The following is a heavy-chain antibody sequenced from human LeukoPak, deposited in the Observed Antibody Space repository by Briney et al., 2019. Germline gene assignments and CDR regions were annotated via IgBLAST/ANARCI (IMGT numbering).Heavy chain of an antibody. J-gene: IGHJ4*02. CDR1: GYSISSGYY. CDR3: ARLRGYSYGDFDY. D-gene: IGHD5-18*01. Sequence: SETLSLTCTVSGYSISSGYYWGWIRQPPGKGLEWIGSIYHSGSTYYNPSLKSRVTISVDTSKKQFSLKLSSVTAADTAVYYCARLRGYSYGDFDYWGQGTLVTVSS. CDR2: IYHSGST. V-gene: IGHV4-38-2*02.